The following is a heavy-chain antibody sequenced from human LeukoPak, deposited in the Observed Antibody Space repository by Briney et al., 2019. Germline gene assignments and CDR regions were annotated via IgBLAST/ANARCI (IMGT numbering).Heavy chain of an antibody. CDR3: ARAYYDILTGYYHFDY. D-gene: IGHD3-9*01. Sequence: PGGSLRLSCAASGFTVSSNYMSWVRQAPGKGLELVSVNYSGGSTYYADSVKGRFTISRDNSKNTLYLQMNSLRAEDTAVYYCARAYYDILTGYYHFDYWGQGTLVTVSS. CDR2: NYSGGST. CDR1: GFTVSSNY. V-gene: IGHV3-53*01. J-gene: IGHJ4*02.